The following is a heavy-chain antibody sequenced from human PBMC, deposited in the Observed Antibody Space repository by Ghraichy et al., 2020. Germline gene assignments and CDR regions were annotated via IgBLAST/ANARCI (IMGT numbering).Heavy chain of an antibody. CDR1: GYTFTGYY. J-gene: IGHJ3*02. D-gene: IGHD7-27*01. CDR3: ARDPASWGSGAFDI. V-gene: IGHV1-2*06. Sequence: ASVKVSCKASGYTFTGYYMHWVRQAPGQGLEWMGRINPNSGGTNYAQKFQGRVTMTRDTPISTAYMELSRLRSDDTAVYYCARDPASWGSGAFDIWGQGTMVTVSS. CDR2: INPNSGGT.